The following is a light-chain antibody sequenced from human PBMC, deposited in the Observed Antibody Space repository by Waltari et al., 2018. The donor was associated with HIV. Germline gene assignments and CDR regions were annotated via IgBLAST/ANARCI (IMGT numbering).Light chain of an antibody. Sequence: QSALTPPASVSGSPGPSITIPRTGTRHDVGTYNLVSWYPHHPGKAPTRILFEVTKRPSGVSNRFSGSKSGNTASLTISGLQADDEADYYCCSYAGSSAFVFGTGTKVTVL. CDR2: EVT. J-gene: IGLJ1*01. CDR1: RHDVGTYNL. CDR3: CSYAGSSAFV. V-gene: IGLV2-23*02.